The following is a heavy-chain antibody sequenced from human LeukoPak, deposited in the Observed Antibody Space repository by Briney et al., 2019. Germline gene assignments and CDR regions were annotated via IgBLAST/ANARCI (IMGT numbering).Heavy chain of an antibody. CDR1: GYTFTSYG. V-gene: IGHV1-18*01. CDR2: ISAYNGNT. J-gene: IGHJ5*02. Sequence: ASVKVSCKASGYTFTSYGISWVRQAPGQGLEWMGWISAYNGNTNYAQKLQGRVTMTTDTSTSTAYMELRSLRSDDTAVYYCAMVPADISGGDWFDPWGQGTLVTVSS. D-gene: IGHD2-2*02. CDR3: AMVPADISGGDWFDP.